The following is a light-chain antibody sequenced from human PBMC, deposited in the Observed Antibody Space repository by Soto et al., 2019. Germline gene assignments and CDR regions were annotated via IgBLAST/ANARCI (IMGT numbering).Light chain of an antibody. J-gene: IGLJ2*01. V-gene: IGLV1-40*01. CDR3: QSYDSSLTAVV. CDR1: SSNIGAGYD. Sequence: QSVLTQPPSVSGAPGQRVTISCTGSSSNIGAGYDVHWYQQFPGTAPKLLIYGYRNRPSGVPDRFSGSESDTSASLAITGLQAEDEADYYCQSYDSSLTAVVFGGGTKLTVL. CDR2: GYR.